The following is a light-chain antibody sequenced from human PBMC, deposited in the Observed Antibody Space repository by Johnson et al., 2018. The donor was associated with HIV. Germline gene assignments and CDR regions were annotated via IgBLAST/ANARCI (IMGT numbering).Light chain of an antibody. CDR2: EDD. J-gene: IGLJ1*01. V-gene: IGLV1-51*02. CDR1: SSNIGKNH. CDR3: GTWDDSLNGQI. Sequence: QSVLTQPPSVSAAPGQKVTISCSGSSSNIGKNHVSWYQQFPGTAPKLLVYEDDKRPSDIPDRFSGSKSGTSATLGITGLQPGDEADYYCGTWDDSLNGQIFGTGTKVTVL.